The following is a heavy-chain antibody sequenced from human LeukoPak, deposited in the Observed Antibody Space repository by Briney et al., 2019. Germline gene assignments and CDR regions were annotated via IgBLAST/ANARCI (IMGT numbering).Heavy chain of an antibody. CDR2: ISYDGSNK. V-gene: IGHV3-30*18. CDR3: AKERTAWFGELLDHDAFDI. D-gene: IGHD3-10*01. Sequence: GRSLRLSCAASGFTFSSYGMHWVRQAPGKGLEWVAVISYDGSNKYYADSVKGRFTISRDNSKNTLYLQMNSLRAEDTAVYYCAKERTAWFGELLDHDAFDIWGQGTMVTVSS. J-gene: IGHJ3*02. CDR1: GFTFSSYG.